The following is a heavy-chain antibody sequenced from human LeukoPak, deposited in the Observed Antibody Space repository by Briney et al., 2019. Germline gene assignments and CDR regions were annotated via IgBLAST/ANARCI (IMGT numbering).Heavy chain of an antibody. D-gene: IGHD3-16*01. V-gene: IGHV4-59*11. CDR3: ARFGVDYDTYV. J-gene: IGHJ6*02. CDR2: IHYSGRP. Sequence: PSETLSLTCTVSGGSISGHYWTWIRQPPGKGLEWIGQIHYSGRPDYNPSLKSRVTISVDTSKNQLSLKVTSVTGADTAVYYCARFGVDYDTYVWGQGTTVTVSS. CDR1: GGSISGHY.